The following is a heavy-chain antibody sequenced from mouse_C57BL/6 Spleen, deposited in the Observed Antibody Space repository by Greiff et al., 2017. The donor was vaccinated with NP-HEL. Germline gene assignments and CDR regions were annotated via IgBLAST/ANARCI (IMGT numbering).Heavy chain of an antibody. V-gene: IGHV3-1*01. CDR1: GYSITSGYD. CDR2: ISYSGST. J-gene: IGHJ3*01. Sequence: DVQLVESGPGMVKPSQSLSLTCTVTGYSITSGYDWHWIRHFPGNKLEWMGYISYSGSTNYNPSLKSRISITHDTSKNHFFLKLNSVTTEDTATYYCARALGAWFAYWGQGTLVTVSA. D-gene: IGHD3-1*01. CDR3: ARALGAWFAY.